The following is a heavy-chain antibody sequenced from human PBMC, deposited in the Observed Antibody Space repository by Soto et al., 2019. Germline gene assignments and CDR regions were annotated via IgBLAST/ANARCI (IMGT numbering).Heavy chain of an antibody. CDR1: GGSIVSSNW. CDR3: ARVSEAVAGSWHYFDY. J-gene: IGHJ4*02. Sequence: SETLSLTSAVSGGSIVSSNWLSLFRQPPGKVLEWSGEIYHSGSTNYNPSLKSRVTISVDKSKNQFSLKLSSVTAADTAVYYCARVSEAVAGSWHYFDYWGQGTLVTVSS. D-gene: IGHD6-19*01. V-gene: IGHV4-4*02. CDR2: IYHSGST.